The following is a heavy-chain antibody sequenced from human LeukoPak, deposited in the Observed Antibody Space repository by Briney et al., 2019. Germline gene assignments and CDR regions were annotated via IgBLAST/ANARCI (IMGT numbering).Heavy chain of an antibody. CDR3: ARGVEYSSSSGLGY. CDR1: GGSISSYY. J-gene: IGHJ4*02. V-gene: IGHV4-59*01. Sequence: SETLSLTCTVSGGSISSYYWSWIRQPPGKGLEWIGYIYYSGSTNYNPSLKSRVTISVDTSKNQFSLKLSSVTAADTALYYCARGVEYSSSSGLGYWGQRTLVAVSS. D-gene: IGHD6-6*01. CDR2: IYYSGST.